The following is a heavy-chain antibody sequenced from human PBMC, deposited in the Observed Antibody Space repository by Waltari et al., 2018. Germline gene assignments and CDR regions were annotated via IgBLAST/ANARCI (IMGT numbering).Heavy chain of an antibody. CDR3: AKEERERLVPFDY. V-gene: IGHV3-23*01. Sequence: EVQLLESGGGLVQPGGSLRRPCAASGFIFSNYAMCWVRQGPGKGLEWVSSISGDASMKQYADSMKGRFSLSRDNSKNILYLEINSLRPEDTAVYYCAKEERERLVPFDYWGQGTLVTVSS. D-gene: IGHD6-6*01. CDR2: ISGDASMK. J-gene: IGHJ4*02. CDR1: GFIFSNYA.